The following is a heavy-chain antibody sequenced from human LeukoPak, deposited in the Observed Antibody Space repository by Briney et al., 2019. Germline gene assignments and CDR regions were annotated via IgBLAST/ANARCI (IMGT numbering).Heavy chain of an antibody. CDR2: IRTDGTIT. CDR1: GFTFTTYC. V-gene: IGHV3-74*03. Sequence: GGSLRLSCAASGFTFTTYCMGWVRQAPGKGLVWVSRIRTDGTITTYADSVKGRFSISRDNAKNTLYLQVNSLRVEDTAVYYCARDSMVRGGGFDYWGQGTLVTVSS. CDR3: ARDSMVRGGGFDY. J-gene: IGHJ4*02. D-gene: IGHD3-10*01.